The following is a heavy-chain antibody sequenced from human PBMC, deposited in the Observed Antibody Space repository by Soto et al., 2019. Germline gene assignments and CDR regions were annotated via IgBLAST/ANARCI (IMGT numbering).Heavy chain of an antibody. CDR1: DYTFTSYG. CDR2: ISAYNGNT. D-gene: IGHD4-17*01. Sequence: QVPLVQSGAEVKKPGASVKVSCKAYDYTFTSYGISWVRQAPGQGLEWMGWISAYNGNTKYIQKFQGRVTMTTDTSTSTAYMELRSLTSDDPAVYYCARDFYGDSGHFDYWGQGTLVTVSS. V-gene: IGHV1-18*01. J-gene: IGHJ4*02. CDR3: ARDFYGDSGHFDY.